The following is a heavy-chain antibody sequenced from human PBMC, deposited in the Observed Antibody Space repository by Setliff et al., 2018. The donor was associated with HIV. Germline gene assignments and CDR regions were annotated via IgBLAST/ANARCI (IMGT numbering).Heavy chain of an antibody. V-gene: IGHV3-7*03. CDR1: GFAFSGHQ. D-gene: IGHD2-21*01. Sequence: GGSLRLSCAASGFAFSGHQMSWVRQAPGKGLEWVAKIKQDGSDKYYVDSVKGRFTISRDNAKNSLYLQMNSLRAEDTAVYYCAKLQEGHVYSHYDSWGQGTLVTVSS. CDR2: IKQDGSDK. J-gene: IGHJ4*02. CDR3: AKLQEGHVYSHYDS.